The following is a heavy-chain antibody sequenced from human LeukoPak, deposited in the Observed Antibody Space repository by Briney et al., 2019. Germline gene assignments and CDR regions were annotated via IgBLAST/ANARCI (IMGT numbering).Heavy chain of an antibody. D-gene: IGHD3-10*01. CDR3: ARDTYGKNYFDY. J-gene: IGHJ4*02. V-gene: IGHV3-53*01. CDR2: IYRDGST. Sequence: GGSLRLSCAASGFTVSSNYMSWVRQAPGKGLEWVSVIYRDGSTYYADSVKGRFTTSRDNSKNTLYLQMNSLRAEDTAVYYCARDTYGKNYFDYWGRGTLVTVSS. CDR1: GFTVSSNY.